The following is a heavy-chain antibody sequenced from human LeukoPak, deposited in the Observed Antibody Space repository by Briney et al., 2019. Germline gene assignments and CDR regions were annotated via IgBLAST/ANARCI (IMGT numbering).Heavy chain of an antibody. CDR1: GFTFSSYE. V-gene: IGHV3-48*03. D-gene: IGHD2-15*01. CDR2: ISSSGSTI. Sequence: GGSLRLSCAASGFTFSSYEMNWVRQAPGKGLEWVSYISSSGSTIYYADSVKGRFTISRDNAKNSLYLRMNSLRAEDTAVYYCARALVVVAALDYWGQGTLVTVSS. J-gene: IGHJ4*02. CDR3: ARALVVVAALDY.